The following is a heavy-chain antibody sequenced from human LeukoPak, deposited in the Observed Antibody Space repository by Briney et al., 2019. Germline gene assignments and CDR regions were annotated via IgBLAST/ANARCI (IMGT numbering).Heavy chain of an antibody. D-gene: IGHD4-17*01. CDR1: GFTFSSYG. CDR3: ATHDYGVLDY. V-gene: IGHV3-30*03. J-gene: IGHJ4*02. Sequence: GGSLRLSCAASGFTFSSYGMHWVRQAPGKGLEWVAVISYDGSNKYYADSVKGRFTISRDNAKNSLYLQMNSLRAEDTAVYYCATHDYGVLDYWGQGTLVTVSS. CDR2: ISYDGSNK.